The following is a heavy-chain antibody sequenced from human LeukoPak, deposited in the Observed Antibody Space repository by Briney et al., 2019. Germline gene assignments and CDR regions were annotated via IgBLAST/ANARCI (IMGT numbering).Heavy chain of an antibody. Sequence: GASVKVSCKASGGTFSSYAISWVRQAPGQGLEWMGGIIPIFGTANYAQKFQGRVTITADESTSTAYMELSSLRSEGTAVYYCARDLRGAYSYGAPYYYYGMDVWGKGTTVTASS. V-gene: IGHV1-69*13. J-gene: IGHJ6*04. CDR1: GGTFSSYA. CDR2: IIPIFGTA. D-gene: IGHD5-18*01. CDR3: ARDLRGAYSYGAPYYYYGMDV.